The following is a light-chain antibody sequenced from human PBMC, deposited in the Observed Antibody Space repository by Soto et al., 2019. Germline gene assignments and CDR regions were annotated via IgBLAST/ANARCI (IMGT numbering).Light chain of an antibody. CDR2: EAS. V-gene: IGKV1-33*01. J-gene: IGKJ4*01. Sequence: DIPMTQSPSSLSASVGDRVIITCQASQDISNYLNWFQQKPGKAPNLLIYEASTLEEGVPSRFSGSGSGTHFTLTISSLQPEDVATYFCQQFDEPNLTFGGGTKVEIK. CDR1: QDISNY. CDR3: QQFDEPNLT.